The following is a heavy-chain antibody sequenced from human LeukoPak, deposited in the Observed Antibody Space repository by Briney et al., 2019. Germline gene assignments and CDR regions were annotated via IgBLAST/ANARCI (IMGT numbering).Heavy chain of an antibody. J-gene: IGHJ6*02. Sequence: ASVKVSFKPSGYTFTAYYMHWVRQAPGQGLEWMGIINPGGGSTSYAQKFQGRVTMTRDTSTSSVYMELSSLRSEDTAVYYCARGATAAGGPYYYGMDVWGQGTTVTVAS. CDR1: GYTFTAYY. V-gene: IGHV1-46*01. CDR3: ARGATAAGGPYYYGMDV. D-gene: IGHD6-13*01. CDR2: INPGGGST.